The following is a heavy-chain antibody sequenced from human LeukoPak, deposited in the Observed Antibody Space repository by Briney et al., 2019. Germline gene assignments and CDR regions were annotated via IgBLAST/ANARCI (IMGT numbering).Heavy chain of an antibody. V-gene: IGHV1-18*01. J-gene: IGHJ4*02. CDR3: ARDQVPHDYGDSAFDY. CDR1: GYTFTSYA. CDR2: ISAYNGNT. D-gene: IGHD4-17*01. Sequence: ASVKVSCKASGYTFTSYAMNWVRQAPGQGLEWMGWISAYNGNTNYAQKLQGRVTMTTDTSTSTAYMELRSLRSDDTAVYYCARDQVPHDYGDSAFDYWGQGTLVTVSS.